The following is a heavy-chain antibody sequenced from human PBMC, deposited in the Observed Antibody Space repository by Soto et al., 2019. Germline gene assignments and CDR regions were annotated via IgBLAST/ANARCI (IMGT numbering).Heavy chain of an antibody. J-gene: IGHJ6*02. CDR1: GVSISSYY. D-gene: IGHD2-2*01. Sequence: QVQLQESGPGLVKPSETLSLTCTVSGVSISSYYWSWIRQPPGKALEWIGYIYNTGSTNYNPSLKGRVTNSIDSSKNQFSLKLTSVTAADTAVYYCAMVPAAPHWVYYFGMDVWGQGTTVTVSS. V-gene: IGHV4-59*12. CDR3: AMVPAAPHWVYYFGMDV. CDR2: IYNTGST.